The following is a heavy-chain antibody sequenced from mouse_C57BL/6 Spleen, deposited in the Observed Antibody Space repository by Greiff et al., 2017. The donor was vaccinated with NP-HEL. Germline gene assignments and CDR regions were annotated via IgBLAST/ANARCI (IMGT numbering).Heavy chain of an antibody. J-gene: IGHJ4*01. V-gene: IGHV1-26*01. CDR2: INPNNGGT. D-gene: IGHD1-1*01. CDR3: ARWYYGSSSYAMDY. Sequence: EVKLMESGPELVKPGASVKISCKASGYTFTDYYMNWVKQSHGKSLEWIGDINPNNGGTSYNQKFKGKATLTVDKSSSTAYMELRSLTSEDSAVYYCARWYYGSSSYAMDYWGQGTSVTVSS. CDR1: GYTFTDYY.